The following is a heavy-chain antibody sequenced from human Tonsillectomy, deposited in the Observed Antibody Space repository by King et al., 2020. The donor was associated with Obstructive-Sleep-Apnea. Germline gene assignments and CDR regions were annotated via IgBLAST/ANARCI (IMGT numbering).Heavy chain of an antibody. CDR1: GFTFSRYW. D-gene: IGHD3-3*02. CDR3: ARGFAVEHHFWSDYYSVGDYFDY. V-gene: IGHV3-7*03. CDR2: IKEDGGEK. Sequence: VQLVESGGGLVQPGGSLRLSCAASGFTFSRYWMIWVRQAPGKGLEWVANIKEDGGEKYYVDSVEGRFTISRDNANNSLYLQMNSLRAEDTAVYYFARGFAVEHHFWSDYYSVGDYFDYWGQGSLVTVSS. J-gene: IGHJ4*02.